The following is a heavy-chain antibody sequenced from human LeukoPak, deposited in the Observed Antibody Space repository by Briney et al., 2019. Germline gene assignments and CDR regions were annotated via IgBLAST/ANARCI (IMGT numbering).Heavy chain of an antibody. CDR2: IYYSGST. D-gene: IGHD5-18*01. Sequence: PSETLSLTCTVSGGSISSYYWSWIRQPPGKGLEWIGYIYYSGSTNYNPSLKSRVTISVDTSKNQFSLKLSSVTAADTAVYYCARHYPRGYSYGYADWFDPWGQGTLVTVSS. J-gene: IGHJ5*02. V-gene: IGHV4-59*08. CDR3: ARHYPRGYSYGYADWFDP. CDR1: GGSISSYY.